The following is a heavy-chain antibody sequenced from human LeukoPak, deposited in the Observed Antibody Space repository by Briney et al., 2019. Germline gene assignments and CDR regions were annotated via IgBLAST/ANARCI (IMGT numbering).Heavy chain of an antibody. CDR3: ARDYFDY. CDR1: GLTFSNYW. J-gene: IGHJ4*02. Sequence: GGSLRLSCAASGLTFSNYWMHWVRQAPGKGLEWVANIKQDGNEKYYVDSVKGRFTISRDNAKNSLYLQMNSLRAEDTAVYYCARDYFDYWGQGTLVTVSS. CDR2: IKQDGNEK. V-gene: IGHV3-7*03.